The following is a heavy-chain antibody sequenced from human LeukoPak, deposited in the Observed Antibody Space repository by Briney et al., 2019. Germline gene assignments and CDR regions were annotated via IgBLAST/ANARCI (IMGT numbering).Heavy chain of an antibody. J-gene: IGHJ3*02. CDR2: INPNSGDT. CDR1: GYTFTVYF. Sequence: ASVKVSCKASGYTFTVYFIHWLRQAPGRGLEWIGWINPNSGDTSYAQKFQGRVTMTRDTSISTAYMELSTLRSDDTAVYYCARGPSHGAFDIWGQGTMVTVSS. V-gene: IGHV1-2*02. CDR3: ARGPSHGAFDI.